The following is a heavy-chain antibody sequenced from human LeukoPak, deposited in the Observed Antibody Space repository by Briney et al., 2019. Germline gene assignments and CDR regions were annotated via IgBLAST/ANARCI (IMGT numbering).Heavy chain of an antibody. Sequence: SETLSLTCAVSGYSISSGYYWGWIRQPPGKGLEWVGSIYHSGSTYYNPSLKSRVTISVDTSKNQFSLKLSSVTAADTAVYYCARDSSGWYLGGPFDYWGQGTLVTVSS. J-gene: IGHJ4*02. CDR2: IYHSGST. CDR3: ARDSSGWYLGGPFDY. D-gene: IGHD6-19*01. V-gene: IGHV4-38-2*01. CDR1: GYSISSGYY.